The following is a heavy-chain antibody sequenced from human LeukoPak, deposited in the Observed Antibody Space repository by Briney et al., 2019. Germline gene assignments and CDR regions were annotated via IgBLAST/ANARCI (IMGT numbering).Heavy chain of an antibody. D-gene: IGHD3-10*01. J-gene: IGHJ4*02. Sequence: PGRSLRPSCAASGFTFSSYAMHRVRQAPGKGLEWVAVISYDGSNKYYADSVKGRFTISRDNSKNTLYLQMNSLRAEDTAVYYCASIGSYYSAHYWGQGTLVTVSS. CDR1: GFTFSSYA. CDR3: ASIGSYYSAHY. CDR2: ISYDGSNK. V-gene: IGHV3-30-3*01.